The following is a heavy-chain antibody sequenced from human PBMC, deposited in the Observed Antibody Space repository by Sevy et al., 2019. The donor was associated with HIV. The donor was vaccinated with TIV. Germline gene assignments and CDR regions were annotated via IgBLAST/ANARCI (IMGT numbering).Heavy chain of an antibody. Sequence: GGSLRLSCAASGFTFSSYAMHWVRQAPGKGLEWVAVISYDGSNKYYADSVKGRFTISRDNSKNTLYLQMNSLRAEDTVVYYCASDVVGATSWSYADYWGQGTLVTVSS. CDR2: ISYDGSNK. J-gene: IGHJ4*02. D-gene: IGHD1-26*01. CDR1: GFTFSSYA. V-gene: IGHV3-30-3*01. CDR3: ASDVVGATSWSYADY.